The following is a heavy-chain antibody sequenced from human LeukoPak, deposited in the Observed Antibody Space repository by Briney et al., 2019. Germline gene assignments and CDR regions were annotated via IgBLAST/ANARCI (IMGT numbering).Heavy chain of an antibody. CDR1: GYTFTGYY. Sequence: ASVKVSCKASGYTFTGYYMHWVRQAPGQGLEWMGWINPNTGGTNYAQKFQGRVTMTRDTTIGTAYMELSRLTSDDTAVYYCASYPRYSSSPPFDYWGQGTLVTVSS. D-gene: IGHD6-19*01. J-gene: IGHJ4*02. CDR2: INPNTGGT. V-gene: IGHV1-2*02. CDR3: ASYPRYSSSPPFDY.